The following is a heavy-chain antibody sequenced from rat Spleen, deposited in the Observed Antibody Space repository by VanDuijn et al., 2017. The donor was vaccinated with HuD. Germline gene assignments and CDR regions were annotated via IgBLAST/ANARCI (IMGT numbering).Heavy chain of an antibody. CDR2: ISPSGRNT. J-gene: IGHJ2*01. D-gene: IGHD1-9*01. V-gene: IGHV5-46*01. CDR3: VRHGYTRYYFDY. CDR1: GFTFSSFP. Sequence: EVQLVESGGGLVQPGRSMKLSCAASGFTFSSFPMAWVRQAPTKGLEWVASISPSGRNTYYRDSVKGRFTISRDNAKSTLYLQMDSLRSEDTASYYCVRHGYTRYYFDYWGQGVMVTVSS.